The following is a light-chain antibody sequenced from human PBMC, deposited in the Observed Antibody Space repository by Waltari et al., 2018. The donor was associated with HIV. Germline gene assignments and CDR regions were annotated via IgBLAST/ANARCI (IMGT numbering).Light chain of an antibody. J-gene: IGLJ2*01. CDR1: SSNIGSIT. CDR3: AAWDDSLNGPIVV. CDR2: SNN. Sequence: QSVLTQSPSASGTPGQRVTISCSGSSSNIGSITVNWYQQLPGTAPKLLIYSNNQRPSGVPDRFSGSKSGTSASLAISGLQSEDEADYYCAAWDDSLNGPIVVFGGGTKLTVL. V-gene: IGLV1-44*01.